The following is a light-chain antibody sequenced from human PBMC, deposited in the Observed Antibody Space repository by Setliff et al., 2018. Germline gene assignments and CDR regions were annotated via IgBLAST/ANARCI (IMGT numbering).Light chain of an antibody. CDR2: GNN. Sequence: QSVLTQPPSVSGAPGQRVTISCTGSSSNIGAGYDVHWYQQLPGTAPKLLIYGNNNRPSGVPDRFSGSKSGTSASLAITGLQAEDEADYYCQSYDSSLSGWVFGTGTKVPS. J-gene: IGLJ1*01. CDR1: SSNIGAGYD. V-gene: IGLV1-40*01. CDR3: QSYDSSLSGWV.